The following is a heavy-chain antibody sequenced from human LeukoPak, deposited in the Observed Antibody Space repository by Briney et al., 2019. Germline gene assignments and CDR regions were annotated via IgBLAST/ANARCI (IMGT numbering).Heavy chain of an antibody. J-gene: IGHJ3*02. Sequence: ASVKVSCKASGYTFTGYYIHWVRQAPGQGPEWMGWINPNTGGTKYVQKFQGRVTMTRDTSISTAYMDLSRLRSDDTAVYYCARRSPSENAFDIWGQGTMVTVSS. V-gene: IGHV1-2*02. CDR2: INPNTGGT. D-gene: IGHD5-24*01. CDR1: GYTFTGYY. CDR3: ARRSPSENAFDI.